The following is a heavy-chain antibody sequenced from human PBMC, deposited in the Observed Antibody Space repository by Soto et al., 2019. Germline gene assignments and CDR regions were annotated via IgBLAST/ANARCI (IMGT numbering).Heavy chain of an antibody. CDR1: GGSISSDY. V-gene: IGHV4-59*01. J-gene: IGHJ4*02. CDR3: ARVLSGSSLFDY. CDR2: ISYSGNT. D-gene: IGHD1-26*01. Sequence: SETLSLTCTVSGGSISSDYWSWIRQPPGKGLEWIGYISYSGNTNYNPSLKSLVTISVDTSKKQFSLKLGSVTAADTAVYYCARVLSGSSLFDYWGQGMLVTVS.